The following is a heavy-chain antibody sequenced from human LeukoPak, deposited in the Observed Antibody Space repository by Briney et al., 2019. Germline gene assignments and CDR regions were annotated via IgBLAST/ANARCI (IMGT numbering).Heavy chain of an antibody. CDR2: ISYDGSNK. J-gene: IGHJ6*02. CDR3: AKDPSAGAMVRGVMGSSYYYYGMDV. V-gene: IGHV3-30*18. CDR1: GFTFSSYA. Sequence: PGGPLRLSCAASGFTFSSYAMSWVRQAPGKGLEWVAVISYDGSNKYYADSVKGRFTISRDNSKNTLYLQMNSLRAEDTAVYYCAKDPSAGAMVRGVMGSSYYYYGMDVWGQGTTVTVSS. D-gene: IGHD3-10*01.